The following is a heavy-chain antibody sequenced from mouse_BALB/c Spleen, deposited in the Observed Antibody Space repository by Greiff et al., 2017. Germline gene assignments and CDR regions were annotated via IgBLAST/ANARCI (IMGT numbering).Heavy chain of an antibody. D-gene: IGHD1-1*01. CDR3: ARYYASRYFDY. V-gene: IGHV1S81*02. Sequence: QVQLQQPGADLVKPGASVKLSCKASGYTFTSYWMHWVKQRPGQGLEWIGEINPSNGRTNYNEKFKSKATLTVDKSSSTAYMQLSSLTSEDSAVYYCARYYASRYFDYWGQGTTLTVSS. CDR2: INPSNGRT. CDR1: GYTFTSYW. J-gene: IGHJ2*01.